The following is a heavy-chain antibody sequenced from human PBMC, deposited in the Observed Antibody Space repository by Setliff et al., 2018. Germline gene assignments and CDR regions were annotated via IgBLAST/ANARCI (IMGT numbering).Heavy chain of an antibody. CDR1: GGTFSSYA. J-gene: IGHJ6*02. Sequence: ASVKVSCKASGGTFSSYAISWVRQAPGQGLEWMGGIIPIFGTANYAQKFQGRVTITTDESTSTAYMELRSLRSDDTAVYYCARVAGYSSGYSKSHLGYYYYGMDVWGQGTTVT. D-gene: IGHD6-19*01. CDR3: ARVAGYSSGYSKSHLGYYYYGMDV. V-gene: IGHV1-69*05. CDR2: IIPIFGTA.